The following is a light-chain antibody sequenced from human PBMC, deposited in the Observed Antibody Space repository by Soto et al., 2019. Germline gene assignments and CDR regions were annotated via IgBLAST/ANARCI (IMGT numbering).Light chain of an antibody. Sequence: EILMTQSPATLSLSPGERATLSCRASQSVSPNVAWYQQRPGQAPRLLIYGASTRATGISGRFSGIGSGTEFTLTISSMESEDFAVYYCQHYYTWPSFGQGTRLEIK. CDR3: QHYYTWPS. J-gene: IGKJ5*01. CDR2: GAS. CDR1: QSVSPN. V-gene: IGKV3-15*01.